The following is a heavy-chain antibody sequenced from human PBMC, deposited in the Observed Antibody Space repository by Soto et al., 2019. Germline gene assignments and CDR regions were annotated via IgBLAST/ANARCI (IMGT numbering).Heavy chain of an antibody. CDR3: VMSTGWWVFHH. V-gene: IGHV1-3*01. Sequence: GASVKVSCKASGYTFTAYDIHWVRQAPGQSLEWMGSINPASGFSTYLPKFRGRVTFTRDTSATTAYMDLSSLGSEDTAVYFCVMSTGWWVFHHWGQGPLVIGSA. CDR2: INPASGFS. CDR1: GYTFTAYD. J-gene: IGHJ1*01. D-gene: IGHD6-19*01.